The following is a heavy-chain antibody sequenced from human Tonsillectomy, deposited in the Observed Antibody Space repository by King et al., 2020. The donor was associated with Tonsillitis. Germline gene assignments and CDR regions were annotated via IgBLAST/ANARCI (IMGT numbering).Heavy chain of an antibody. J-gene: IGHJ6*02. D-gene: IGHD1-26*01. CDR2: ITDSGSKT. CDR1: GFAFSSYA. Sequence: VQLVESGGAWVQPGGSLRLSCAASGFAFSSYAMSWVRQAPGKGPEWVSAITDSGSKTYYADSVEGRLTIPRDNSKNTLYLQMNSLRAEDTAIYYCARGSWGVGPYYGMDVWGRGTTVTVSS. CDR3: ARGSWGVGPYYGMDV. V-gene: IGHV3-23*04.